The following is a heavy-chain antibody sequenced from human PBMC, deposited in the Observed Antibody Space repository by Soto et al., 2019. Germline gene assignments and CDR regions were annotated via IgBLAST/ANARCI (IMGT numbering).Heavy chain of an antibody. J-gene: IGHJ5*02. CDR2: ISAHNGNT. CDR1: GYTFTTYG. V-gene: IGHV1-18*01. CDR3: ARAGLYDSVWGSYRYINWFDP. D-gene: IGHD3-16*02. Sequence: QVHLVQSGGEVKEPGASVKVSCKASGYTFTTYGITWVRQAPGQGPEWIGWISAHNGNTNYAQKFQGRVSMTTDTSTRTAYMELGSLRSDDTAVYYCARAGLYDSVWGSYRYINWFDPWGQGTLVTVSS.